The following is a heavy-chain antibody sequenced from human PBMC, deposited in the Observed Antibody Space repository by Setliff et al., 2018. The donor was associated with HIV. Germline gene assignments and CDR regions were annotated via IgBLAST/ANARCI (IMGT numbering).Heavy chain of an antibody. CDR1: EFTFRTHA. V-gene: IGHV3-23*01. CDR3: ARGRDGYNSFDY. D-gene: IGHD5-12*01. J-gene: IGHJ4*02. Sequence: GGSLRLSCAASEFTFRTHAMSWVRQAPGKGLEWVSGISGSGGSTYYADSVKGRFTISRDNSKNTLFLRMNSLRADDTAVYYCARGRDGYNSFDYWGQGTLVTVSS. CDR2: ISGSGGST.